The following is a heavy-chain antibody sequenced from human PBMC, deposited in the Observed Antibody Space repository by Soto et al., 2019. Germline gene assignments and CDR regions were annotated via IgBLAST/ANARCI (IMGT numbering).Heavy chain of an antibody. CDR3: ARHLGRVNWFDP. J-gene: IGHJ5*02. V-gene: IGHV5-10-1*01. CDR2: IDPSDSYT. D-gene: IGHD3-3*01. CDR1: GYSFTSYW. Sequence: GASLKISCKGSGYSFTSYWISWVRQMPGKGLEWMGRIDPSDSYTNYSPSFQGHVTISADKSISTAYLQWSSLKASDTAMYYCARHLGRVNWFDPWGQGTLVTVSS.